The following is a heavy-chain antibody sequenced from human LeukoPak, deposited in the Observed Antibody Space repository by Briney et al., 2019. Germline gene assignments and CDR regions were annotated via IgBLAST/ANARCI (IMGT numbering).Heavy chain of an antibody. CDR2: ISDSGSDT. J-gene: IGHJ4*02. CDR1: GFTFSSYG. CDR3: AKRVPYSSSSVYFDY. Sequence: GGSLRLSCAVSGFTFSSYGMSWVRQAPGKGLEWVSAISDSGSDTYYADSVKGRFTISKDNSKNTLYLRMNSLRADDTAVYYCAKRVPYSSSSVYFDYWGQGILVTVSS. V-gene: IGHV3-23*01. D-gene: IGHD6-6*01.